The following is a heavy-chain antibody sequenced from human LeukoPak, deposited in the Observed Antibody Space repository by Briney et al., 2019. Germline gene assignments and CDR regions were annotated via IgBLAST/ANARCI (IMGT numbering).Heavy chain of an antibody. V-gene: IGHV3-7*01. CDR1: GFTFNNYW. CDR2: IKQDGSEK. CDR3: ARVVSGYYDSSGYYYSYYYYYYMDV. J-gene: IGHJ6*03. D-gene: IGHD3-22*01. Sequence: GGSLRLSCAASGFTFNNYWMTWVRQAPGKGLEWVANIKQDGSEKDYVDSVKGRFTISRDNAKNSLSLRMNSLRVEDTAVYYCARVVSGYYDSSGYYYSYYYYYYMDVWGKGTTVTISS.